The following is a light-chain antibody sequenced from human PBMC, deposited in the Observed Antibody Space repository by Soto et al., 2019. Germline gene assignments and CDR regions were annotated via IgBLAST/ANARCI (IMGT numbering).Light chain of an antibody. J-gene: IGLJ3*02. Sequence: QLVLIQPASVSGSPGQSITISCTGSSNDIGRYNLVSWYQKHPGKAPKFIIYEANKRPSGVSDRFSGSKSGNTASLTISGLQADDEADYYCCSFAGTSFVMFGGGTQLTVL. V-gene: IGLV2-23*01. CDR3: CSFAGTSFVM. CDR2: EAN. CDR1: SNDIGRYNL.